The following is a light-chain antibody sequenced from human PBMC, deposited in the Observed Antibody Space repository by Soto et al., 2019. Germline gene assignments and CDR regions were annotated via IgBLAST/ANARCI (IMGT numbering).Light chain of an antibody. J-gene: IGLJ2*01. V-gene: IGLV2-14*01. CDR1: SSDVGGYDY. CDR3: CSYTSSGAHV. CDR2: EVN. Sequence: QSALTQPASVSGSRGQSITISCTGTSSDVGGYDYVSWHQQHPGKAPKLMIYEVNTRPSGVSNRFSGSKSGNTASLTISGLQAEDEADYYCCSYTSSGAHVFGGGTKVTVL.